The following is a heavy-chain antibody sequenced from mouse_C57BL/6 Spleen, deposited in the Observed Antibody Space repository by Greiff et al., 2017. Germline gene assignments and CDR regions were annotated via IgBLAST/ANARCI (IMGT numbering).Heavy chain of an antibody. CDR2: IDPEDGDT. V-gene: IGHV14-1*01. J-gene: IGHJ2*01. CDR1: GFNIKDYY. CDR3: TPYYYGSSYEGYFDY. D-gene: IGHD1-1*01. Sequence: VQLQQSGAELVRPGASVKLSCTASGFNIKDYYMHWVKQRPEQGLEWIGRIDPEDGDTEYAPKFQGKATMTANTSSNTAYLQLSSLTSEDTAVYYCTPYYYGSSYEGYFDYWGQGATLTVSS.